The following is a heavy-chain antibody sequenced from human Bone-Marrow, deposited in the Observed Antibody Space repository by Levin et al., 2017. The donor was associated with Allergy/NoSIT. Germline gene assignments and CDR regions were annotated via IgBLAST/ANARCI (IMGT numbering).Heavy chain of an antibody. Sequence: GESLKISCAASGFTFSSYGMHWVRQAPGKGLEWVAVISYDGSNKYYADSVKGRFTISRDNSKNTLYLQMNSLRAEDTAVYYCAKDHGGYCSGGSCARLDYWGQGTLVTVSS. CDR2: ISYDGSNK. D-gene: IGHD2-15*01. CDR1: GFTFSSYG. V-gene: IGHV3-30*18. CDR3: AKDHGGYCSGGSCARLDY. J-gene: IGHJ4*02.